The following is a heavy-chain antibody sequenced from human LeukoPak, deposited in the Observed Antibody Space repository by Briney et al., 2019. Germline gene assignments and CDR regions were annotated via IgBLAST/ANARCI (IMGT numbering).Heavy chain of an antibody. J-gene: IGHJ6*02. CDR2: INPSGGST. Sequence: ASVKVSCKASGYTFTSYYMHWVRQAPGQGLEWMGIINPSGGSTSYAQKFQGRVTMTRDTSTSTVYMELSSLRSEDTAVYYCARSNDGPYYYYGMDVWGQGTTVTVSS. CDR3: ARSNDGPYYYYGMDV. D-gene: IGHD1-1*01. CDR1: GYTFTSYY. V-gene: IGHV1-46*01.